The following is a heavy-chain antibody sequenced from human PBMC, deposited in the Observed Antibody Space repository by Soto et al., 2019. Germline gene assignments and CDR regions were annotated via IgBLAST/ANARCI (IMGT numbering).Heavy chain of an antibody. CDR2: IDGSGGIT. J-gene: IGHJ5*02. CDR3: VKNSGWFNT. D-gene: IGHD3-10*01. Sequence: QLLQSGGGLVQPGGSLTLSCAASGFTFGTPDMSWVRQAPGEGLEWVSTIDGSGGITYYADSVKGRFTISRDNSRNTVDLQMISLRGDDTALYYCVKNSGWFNTWGQGALVTVSS. V-gene: IGHV3-23*01. CDR1: GFTFGTPD.